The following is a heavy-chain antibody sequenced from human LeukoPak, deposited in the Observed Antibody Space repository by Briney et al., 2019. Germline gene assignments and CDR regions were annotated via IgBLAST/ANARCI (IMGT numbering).Heavy chain of an antibody. J-gene: IGHJ4*02. V-gene: IGHV3-74*01. CDR3: ARIGGSGSYSGHYFDH. CDR1: GFIFSSDW. CDR2: ISTDGSVT. D-gene: IGHD3-10*01. Sequence: GGSLRLSCVGSGFIFSSDWMHWVRRAPGKGLVWVSRISTDGSVTSYADSVKGRFTISRDNAKNTMYLQMNSLRAEDTAVYYCARIGGSGSYSGHYFDHWGQGTLVTGSS.